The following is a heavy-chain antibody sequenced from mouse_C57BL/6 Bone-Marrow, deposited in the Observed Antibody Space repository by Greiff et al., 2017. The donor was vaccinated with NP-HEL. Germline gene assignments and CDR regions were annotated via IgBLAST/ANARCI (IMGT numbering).Heavy chain of an antibody. CDR2: IDPSDSYT. D-gene: IGHD2-10*02. J-gene: IGHJ1*03. CDR3: ARAEYDWYFDV. Sequence: QVQLQQPGAELVKPGASVKLSCKASGYTFTSYWMQWVKQRPGQGLEWIGEIDPSDSYTNYNQKSKGKATLTVDTSSSTAYMQVNDLTSEDSAVYYCARAEYDWYFDVWGKGTTVTVSS. V-gene: IGHV1-50*01. CDR1: GYTFTSYW.